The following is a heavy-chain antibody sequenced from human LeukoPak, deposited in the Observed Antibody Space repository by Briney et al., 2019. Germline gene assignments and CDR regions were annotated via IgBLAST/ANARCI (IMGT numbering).Heavy chain of an antibody. J-gene: IGHJ4*02. V-gene: IGHV3-74*01. Sequence: PGGSLRLSCAASGFTLISYWMHWVRQAPGRGLVWVSRINSDGSSTTYADSVKGRFTISRDNAENTLYLQMNSLRAEDTAVYFCARDGSGWSVDYWGQGILVTVSS. CDR1: GFTLISYW. CDR2: INSDGSST. D-gene: IGHD6-19*01. CDR3: ARDGSGWSVDY.